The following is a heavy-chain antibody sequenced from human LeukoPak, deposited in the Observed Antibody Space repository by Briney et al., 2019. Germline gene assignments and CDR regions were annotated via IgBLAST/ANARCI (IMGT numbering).Heavy chain of an antibody. Sequence: ASVKVSCKVSGYTLTELSMHWVRQAPGKGLAWMGGFDPEDGESIYAQKFQGRVTMTEVTSTDTAYMELSSLRSEDTAMYYCATGFYYYDSRGFWFDPGGQGPLVTVS. CDR2: FDPEDGES. J-gene: IGHJ5*02. V-gene: IGHV1-24*01. CDR3: ATGFYYYDSRGFWFDP. CDR1: GYTLTELS. D-gene: IGHD3-22*01.